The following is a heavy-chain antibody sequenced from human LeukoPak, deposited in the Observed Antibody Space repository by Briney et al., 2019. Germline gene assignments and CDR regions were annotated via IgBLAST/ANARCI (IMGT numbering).Heavy chain of an antibody. V-gene: IGHV1-69*04. J-gene: IGHJ6*02. Sequence: SVKVSCKASGGTFSSYAISWVRQAPGQGLEWMGRIIPILGIANYAQKFQGRVTITADKSTGTAYMELSSLRSEDTAVYYCALIAAARYYGMDVWGQGTTVTVS. CDR1: GGTFSSYA. CDR2: IIPILGIA. CDR3: ALIAAARYYGMDV. D-gene: IGHD6-13*01.